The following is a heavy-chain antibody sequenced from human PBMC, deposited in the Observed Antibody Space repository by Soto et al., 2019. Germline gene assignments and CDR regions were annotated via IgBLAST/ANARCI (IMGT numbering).Heavy chain of an antibody. V-gene: IGHV3-21*01. CDR3: SGCSGGACHRNYGMDV. D-gene: IGHD2-15*01. J-gene: IGHJ6*02. CDR2: ISPSTSHI. CDR1: GFTFSSCT. Sequence: EVHLVESGGGLVKPGGSLSLSCAVSGFTFSSCTMNWVRQAPGKGLEWVSSISPSTSHIYYTDSVKGRVTISRDNAKNSLFLQMNSLRADDTAVYYCSGCSGGACHRNYGMDVWGQGTTVTVSS.